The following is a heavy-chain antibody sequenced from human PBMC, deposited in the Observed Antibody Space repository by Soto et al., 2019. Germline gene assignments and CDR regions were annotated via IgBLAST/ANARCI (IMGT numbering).Heavy chain of an antibody. CDR1: GGTFSSYT. D-gene: IGHD3-10*01. CDR2: IIPILGIA. J-gene: IGHJ3*02. V-gene: IGHV1-69*02. CDR3: ASDEGTDAFDI. Sequence: QVQLVQSGAEVKKPGSSVKVSCKASGGTFSSYTISWVRHAPGQGLEWMGRIIPILGIANYAQKFQGRVTITADKSTSTAYMELSSLRSEDTAVYYRASDEGTDAFDIWGQGTMVTVSS.